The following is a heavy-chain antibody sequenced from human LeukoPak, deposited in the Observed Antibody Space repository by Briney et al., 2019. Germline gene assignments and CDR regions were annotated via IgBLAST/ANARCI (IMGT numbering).Heavy chain of an antibody. V-gene: IGHV3-23*01. CDR1: GFTFSSYG. J-gene: IGHJ6*03. CDR2: ISGSGGST. Sequence: GGTLRLSCAASGFTFSSYGMSWVRQAPGKGLEWVSAISGSGGSTYYADSVKGRFTISRDNSKNTLYLQMNSLRADDTALYYCAREGGSGSGSYYIWAYYYYMDVWGKGTTVTVSS. CDR3: AREGGSGSGSYYIWAYYYYMDV. D-gene: IGHD3-10*01.